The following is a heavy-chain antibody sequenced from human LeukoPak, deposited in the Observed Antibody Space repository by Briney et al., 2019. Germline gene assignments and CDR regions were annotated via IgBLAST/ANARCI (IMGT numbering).Heavy chain of an antibody. CDR1: GFTFSSYS. CDR3: ASTSRGLYFDY. Sequence: PGGSLRLSCAASGFTFSSYSMNWVRQAPGKGLEWVANINQDGSEKYSEDSVKGRFIVSRDNAKNSLYLEMNSLRAEDTALYYCASTSRGLYFDYWGQATLVTVSS. CDR2: INQDGSEK. V-gene: IGHV3-7*01. J-gene: IGHJ4*02. D-gene: IGHD3-10*01.